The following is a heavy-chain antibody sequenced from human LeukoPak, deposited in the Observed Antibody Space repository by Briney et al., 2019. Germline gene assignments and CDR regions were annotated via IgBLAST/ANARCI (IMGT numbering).Heavy chain of an antibody. J-gene: IGHJ4*02. CDR3: ARDTYCSSASCYDGGGYYFDY. D-gene: IGHD2-2*01. CDR1: GFTFSHFY. CDR2: ISSSGSTI. V-gene: IGHV3-11*04. Sequence: GGSLRLSCAASGFTFSHFYMSWIRQAPGKGLEWISYISSSGSTIYLADSVKGRFTISRDNAKNSLFLQMNSLRAEDTAVYFCARDTYCSSASCYDGGGYYFDYWGQGTLVTVSS.